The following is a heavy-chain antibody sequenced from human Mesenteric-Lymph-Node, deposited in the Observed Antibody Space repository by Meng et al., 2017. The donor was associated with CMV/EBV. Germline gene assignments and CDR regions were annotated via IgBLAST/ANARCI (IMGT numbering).Heavy chain of an antibody. J-gene: IGHJ5*02. CDR2: IRSKANRYAT. CDR3: TNNSWDRGGDWFDP. Sequence: FTLSGSAVHWVRQAPGKGLEWVGRIRSKANRYATAYAASVEGRLTVSRDDSKNLVYLQMNSLKTEDTAVYYCTNNSWDRGGDWFDPWGQGVLVTVSS. D-gene: IGHD1-1*01. CDR1: FTLSGSA. V-gene: IGHV3-73*01.